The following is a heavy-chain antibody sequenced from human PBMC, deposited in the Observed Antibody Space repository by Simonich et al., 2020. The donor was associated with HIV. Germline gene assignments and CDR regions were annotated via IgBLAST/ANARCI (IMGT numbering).Heavy chain of an antibody. CDR2: INYSGST. J-gene: IGHJ4*02. V-gene: IGHV4-34*02. D-gene: IGHD5-12*01. CDR3: ARRTGYDLDY. Sequence: QVQLQQWGAGLLKPSETLSLTCAVYGGSFSGHYWNWIRQPPGKGLEWFGEINYSGSTDCNPSLKSRVTISVDTSKNQFSLKLSSVTAADTAVYYCARRTGYDLDYWGQGTLVTVSS. CDR1: GGSFSGHY.